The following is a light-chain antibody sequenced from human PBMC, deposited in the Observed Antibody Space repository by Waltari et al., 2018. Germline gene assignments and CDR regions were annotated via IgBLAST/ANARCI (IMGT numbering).Light chain of an antibody. Sequence: QSVLPPPPSASGTPGQRVTLSCSGSSANIGTKTVTWYQLRPGTAPKTFTFANYLRPSGVPDRFSASKSGTSASLVISGLQSEDEADYFCATWDDSLSGRVFGGGTKVTVL. J-gene: IGLJ3*02. CDR1: SANIGTKT. V-gene: IGLV1-44*01. CDR2: ANY. CDR3: ATWDDSLSGRV.